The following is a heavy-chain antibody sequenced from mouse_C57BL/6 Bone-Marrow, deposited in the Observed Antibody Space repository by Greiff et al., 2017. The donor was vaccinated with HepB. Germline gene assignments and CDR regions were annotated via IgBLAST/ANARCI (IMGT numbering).Heavy chain of an antibody. D-gene: IGHD2-4*01. CDR3: ARGRRNYDYAYWYFDV. CDR1: GYTFTSYG. CDR2: IYPRSGNT. Sequence: VKLQESGAELARPGASVKLSCKASGYTFTSYGISWVKQRTGQGLEWIGEIYPRSGNTYYNEKFKGKATLTADKSSSTAYMELRSLTSEDSAVYFCARGRRNYDYAYWYFDVWGTGTTVTVSS. J-gene: IGHJ1*03. V-gene: IGHV1-81*01.